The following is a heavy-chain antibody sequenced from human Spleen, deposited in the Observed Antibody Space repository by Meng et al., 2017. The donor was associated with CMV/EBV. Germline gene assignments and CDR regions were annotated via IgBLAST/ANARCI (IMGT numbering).Heavy chain of an antibody. CDR2: IYWNGGSA. CDR1: GFTFSSYS. J-gene: IGHJ5*02. Sequence: GESLKISCAASGFTFSSYSMNWVRQAPGKGLEWVSGIYWNGGSAGYADSVKGRFTVSRDNAKNSLYLHMNSLRAEDTAFYYCAREYRSSMDPWGQGTLVTVSS. D-gene: IGHD6-6*01. CDR3: AREYRSSMDP. V-gene: IGHV3-20*04.